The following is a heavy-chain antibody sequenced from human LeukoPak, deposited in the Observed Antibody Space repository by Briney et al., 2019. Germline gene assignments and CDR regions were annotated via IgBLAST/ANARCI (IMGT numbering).Heavy chain of an antibody. CDR3: ASGAITMVRLPRVYYGMDV. D-gene: IGHD3-10*01. CDR2: IIPIFGTA. J-gene: IGHJ6*02. CDR1: GYTFTGYY. Sequence: SVKVSCKASGYTFTGYYMYWVRQAPGQGLEWMGGIIPIFGTANYAQKFQGRVTITADESTSTAYMELSSLRSEDTAVYYCASGAITMVRLPRVYYGMDVWGQGTTVTVSS. V-gene: IGHV1-69*13.